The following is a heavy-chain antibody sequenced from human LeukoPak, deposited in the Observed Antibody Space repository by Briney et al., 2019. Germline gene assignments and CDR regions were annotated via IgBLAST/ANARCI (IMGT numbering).Heavy chain of an antibody. V-gene: IGHV4-4*02. D-gene: IGHD2-8*01. J-gene: IGHJ4*02. CDR3: SRENGAFSPFGY. CDR2: ISLSGLT. CDR1: GGSITSTNW. Sequence: PSETLSLTCGVSGGSITSTNWWSWVRQPPGQGLEWIGEISLSGLTNYNPSLKSRVAMALDKSKNHLSLNLTSVTAADTAVYYCSRENGAFSPFGYWGQGTLVTVPS.